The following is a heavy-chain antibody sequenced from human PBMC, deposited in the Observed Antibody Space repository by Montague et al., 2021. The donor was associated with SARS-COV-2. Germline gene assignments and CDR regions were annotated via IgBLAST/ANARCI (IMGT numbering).Heavy chain of an antibody. CDR1: GASVASGNFY. V-gene: IGHV4-61*01. CDR2: MYYTGHT. Sequence: SETLSLTCTVSGASVASGNFYWSWIRQPPGKGLEWIGCMYYTGHTNYNPSLESRVTMPVDPSKNQFSLTLTSVTAADTAVYYCARSRANEPSRPGFDYWGQGALVTVSS. D-gene: IGHD6-6*01. J-gene: IGHJ4*02. CDR3: ARSRANEPSRPGFDY.